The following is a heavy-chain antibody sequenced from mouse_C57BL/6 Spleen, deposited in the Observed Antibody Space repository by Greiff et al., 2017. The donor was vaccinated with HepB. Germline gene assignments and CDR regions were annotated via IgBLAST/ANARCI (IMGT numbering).Heavy chain of an antibody. CDR2: IYPGSGST. Sequence: QVQLQQPGAELVKPGASVKMSCKASGYTFTSYWITWVKQRHGQGLEWIGDIYPGSGSTNYNEKFKSKATLTVETASSTAYMQLSSLTSEDSAVYYCARLPYDGYCVGYWGQGTTLTVSS. D-gene: IGHD2-3*01. V-gene: IGHV1-55*01. J-gene: IGHJ2*01. CDR1: GYTFTSYW. CDR3: ARLPYDGYCVGY.